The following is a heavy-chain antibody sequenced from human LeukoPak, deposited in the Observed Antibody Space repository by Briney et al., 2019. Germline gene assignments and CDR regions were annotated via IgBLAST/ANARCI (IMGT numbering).Heavy chain of an antibody. D-gene: IGHD2-15*01. CDR1: GFTFSSYA. CDR3: AKDLRYCSGARCYWPDGVFDY. J-gene: IGHJ4*02. Sequence: GGSLRLSCAASGFTFSSYAMSWVRQAPGKGLEWVADKYYTDSVKGRFTISRDNSKNTLYLQMNSLRAEDTAVYYCAKDLRYCSGARCYWPDGVFDYWGQGTLVTVSS. CDR2: K. V-gene: IGHV3-30*18.